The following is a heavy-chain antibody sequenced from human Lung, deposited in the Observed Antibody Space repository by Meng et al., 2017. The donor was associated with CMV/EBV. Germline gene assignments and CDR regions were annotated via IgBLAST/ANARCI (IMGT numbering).Heavy chain of an antibody. D-gene: IGHD4-23*01. CDR2: TIPIFGSA. Sequence: SVKVSXKSSGGTFSSYGFTWVRQAPGQGLEWIGGTIPIFGSANYAQSFQGRVTISTDESTSTAYMELSSLRSDDTAVDYCARGSYGGNPGYFYFYVMDVWGQGXTVTVSS. CDR3: ARGSYGGNPGYFYFYVMDV. CDR1: GGTFSSYG. V-gene: IGHV1-69*05. J-gene: IGHJ6*02.